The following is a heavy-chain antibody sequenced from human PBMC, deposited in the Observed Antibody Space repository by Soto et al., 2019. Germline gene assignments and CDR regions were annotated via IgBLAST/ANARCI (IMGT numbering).Heavy chain of an antibody. V-gene: IGHV4-31*03. CDR2: IYYSGST. J-gene: IGHJ4*02. CDR1: GDSISSGGYY. D-gene: IGHD3-10*01. Sequence: QVQLQESGPGLVKPSQTLSLTCTVSGDSISSGGYYWSWIRQHPGKGLEWIGYIYYSGSTYYNSSLKSRVTISVDTSKNQFSLKLSSVTAADTAVYYCARDRGGSGSFDYWGQGTLVTVSS. CDR3: ARDRGGSGSFDY.